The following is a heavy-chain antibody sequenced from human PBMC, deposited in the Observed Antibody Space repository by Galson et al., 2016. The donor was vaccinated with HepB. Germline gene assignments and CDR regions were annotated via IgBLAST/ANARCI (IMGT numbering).Heavy chain of an antibody. CDR1: GFTFSDYY. CDR2: ISSGSSII. CDR3: ARVLSGYYQAFDY. J-gene: IGHJ4*02. D-gene: IGHD3-22*01. V-gene: IGHV3-11*05. Sequence: SLRLSCAASGFTFSDYYMTWIRQAPGKGLEWVSCISSGSSIINYGDSVQGRITISRDNAKNSLYLQMHSLRADDTALYYCARVLSGYYQAFDYWGQGILVTVSS.